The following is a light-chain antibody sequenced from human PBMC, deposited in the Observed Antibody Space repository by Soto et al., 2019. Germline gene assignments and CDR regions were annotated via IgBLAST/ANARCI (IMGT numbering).Light chain of an antibody. Sequence: IVMTQSPATLSVSPGAGATLSCRASQSVSGNLAWYQQKPGQAPRLVLYHASTRATGIPDRFSGRGSGTQFTLTIASLQPEDFAVYYCQQFYTWPLTFGPGTKVDLK. V-gene: IGKV3-15*01. J-gene: IGKJ3*01. CDR3: QQFYTWPLT. CDR2: HAS. CDR1: QSVSGN.